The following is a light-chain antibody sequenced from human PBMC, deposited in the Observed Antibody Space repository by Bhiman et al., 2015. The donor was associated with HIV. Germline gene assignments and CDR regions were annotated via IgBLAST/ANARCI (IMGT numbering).Light chain of an antibody. CDR3: QAWDSSPNVV. CDR1: NVGTNS. Sequence: SPVLTQPLSVSVAPGRTATITCVGNNVGTNSVHWYRQRPGQAPQLVIVYPNDRPSGIPDRFSGSYSGNAATLTISGTQAMDEADYYCQAWDSSPNVVFGGGTKLTVL. J-gene: IGLJ2*01. CDR2: YPN. V-gene: IGLV3-21*01.